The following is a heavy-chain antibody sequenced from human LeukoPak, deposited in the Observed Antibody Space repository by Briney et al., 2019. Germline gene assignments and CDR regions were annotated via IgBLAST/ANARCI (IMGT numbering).Heavy chain of an antibody. Sequence: PGGSLRLSCAASGFTFSSHLMTWVRQAPGKGLEWVANIYQDGREKYYAGSVKGRFTISRDNAKNSLLLQMDSLRAEDTAVYYCAGERPSSSWYDYWGQGTLVTVSS. D-gene: IGHD6-13*01. V-gene: IGHV3-7*01. CDR2: IYQDGREK. J-gene: IGHJ4*02. CDR1: GFTFSSHL. CDR3: AGERPSSSWYDY.